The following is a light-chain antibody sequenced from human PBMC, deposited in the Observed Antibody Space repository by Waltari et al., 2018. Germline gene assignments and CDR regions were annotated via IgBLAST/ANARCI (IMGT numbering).Light chain of an antibody. CDR2: GAS. Sequence: EIVMTQSPATLSVSPGERATLSCRASQSVSSNLAWYQQKPGQAPRLLIDGASTRATGIPARFSGSGSGTEFTLTNSSMQSEDFAVYYCQQYNNWPPMYTFGQGTKLEIK. J-gene: IGKJ2*01. CDR3: QQYNNWPPMYT. V-gene: IGKV3-15*01. CDR1: QSVSSN.